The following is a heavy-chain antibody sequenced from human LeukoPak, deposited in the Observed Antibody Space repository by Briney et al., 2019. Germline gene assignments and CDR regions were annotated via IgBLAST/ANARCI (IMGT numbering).Heavy chain of an antibody. CDR1: GGTFSSYA. CDR3: ARRPYYYDSSGYPLGAFDI. D-gene: IGHD3-22*01. J-gene: IGHJ3*02. V-gene: IGHV1-69*05. Sequence: SVKVSCKASGGTFSSYAISWVRPAPGQGLEWMGGIIPIFGTSNYPHMFQGRGTITTDEFTSTAYMELSSLRSEDTAVYHCARRPYYYDSSGYPLGAFDIWGQGTMVSVSS. CDR2: IIPIFGTS.